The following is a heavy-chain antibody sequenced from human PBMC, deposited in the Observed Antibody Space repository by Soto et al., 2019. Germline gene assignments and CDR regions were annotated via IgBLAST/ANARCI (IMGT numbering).Heavy chain of an antibody. CDR1: GGSFSGYY. Sequence: SETLSLTCAVYGGSFSGYYWSWIRQPPGKGLEWIGEINHSGSTNYNPSLKSRVTISVDTSKNQFSLKLSSVTAADTAVYYCARGVIHSSGWTALDFDYWGQGTLVTVSS. V-gene: IGHV4-34*01. CDR3: ARGVIHSSGWTALDFDY. CDR2: INHSGST. J-gene: IGHJ4*02. D-gene: IGHD6-19*01.